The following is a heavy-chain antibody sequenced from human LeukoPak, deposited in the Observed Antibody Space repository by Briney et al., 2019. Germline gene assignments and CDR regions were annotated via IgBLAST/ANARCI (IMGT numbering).Heavy chain of an antibody. CDR1: GYTFTGYY. D-gene: IGHD3-22*01. CDR2: INPNSGGT. CDR3: ARALVYYYDSSGYPLDY. V-gene: IGHV1-2*06. J-gene: IGHJ4*02. Sequence: GASVKVSCKASGYTFTGYYMHWVRQAPGQGLEWMGRINPNSGGTNYAQKCQGRVTMTRDTSISTAYMELSRLRSDDTAVYYCARALVYYYDSSGYPLDYWGQGTLVTVSS.